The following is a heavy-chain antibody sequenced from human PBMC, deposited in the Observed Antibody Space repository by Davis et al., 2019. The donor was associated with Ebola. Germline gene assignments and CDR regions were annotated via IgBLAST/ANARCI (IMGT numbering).Heavy chain of an antibody. J-gene: IGHJ4*02. CDR1: GFTFSSYA. CDR3: AKNGGSFDY. Sequence: GESLKISCAASGFTFSSYAMSWVRQAPGKGLEWVSAISGSGGSTYYADSVKGRFTISRDNSKNTLYPQMNSLRAEDTAVYYCAKNGGSFDYWGQGTLVTVSS. V-gene: IGHV3-23*01. CDR2: ISGSGGST. D-gene: IGHD1-26*01.